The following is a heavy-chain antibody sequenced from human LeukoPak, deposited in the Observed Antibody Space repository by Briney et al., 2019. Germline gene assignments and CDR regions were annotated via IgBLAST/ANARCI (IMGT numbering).Heavy chain of an antibody. CDR1: GFTFNKYT. J-gene: IGHJ1*01. V-gene: IGHV3-21*01. D-gene: IGHD3-22*01. CDR2: ISTSSSYI. Sequence: GGSLRLSCAASGFTFNKYTMNWVRQAPGKGLGWVSSISTSSSYIYYADSVKGRFTISRDNAKNSLYLQMNSLRAEDTAVYYCARDLDNYDSSGTTFQHWGQGTLVTVSS. CDR3: ARDLDNYDSSGTTFQH.